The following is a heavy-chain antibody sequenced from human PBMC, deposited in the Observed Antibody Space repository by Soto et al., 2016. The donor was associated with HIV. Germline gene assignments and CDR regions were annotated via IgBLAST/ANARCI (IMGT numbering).Heavy chain of an antibody. CDR3: ARAYVAYGMDV. Sequence: EVQLVESGGGLVKPGGSQRLSCAASGFTSSSYSMNWVRQAPGKGLEWVSSISSSSSYIYYADSVKGRFTISRDNAKNSVYLQMNSLRAEDTSVYYCARAYVAYGMDVWGQGTTVTVSS. D-gene: IGHD5-12*01. J-gene: IGHJ6*02. CDR2: ISSSSSYI. CDR1: GFTSSSYS. V-gene: IGHV3-21*01.